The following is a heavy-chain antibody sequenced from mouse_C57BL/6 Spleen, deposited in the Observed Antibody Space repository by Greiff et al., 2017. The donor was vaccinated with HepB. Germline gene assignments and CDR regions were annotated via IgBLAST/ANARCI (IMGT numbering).Heavy chain of an antibody. V-gene: IGHV5-6*01. CDR3: ARHDYGSTPYAMDY. CDR1: GFTFSSYG. Sequence: VQLKESGGDLVKPGGSLKLSCAASGFTFSSYGMSWVRQTPDKRLEWVATISSGGSYTYYPDSVKGRFTISRDNAKNTLYLQMSSLKSEDTAMYYCARHDYGSTPYAMDYWGQGTSVTVSS. D-gene: IGHD1-1*01. CDR2: ISSGGSYT. J-gene: IGHJ4*01.